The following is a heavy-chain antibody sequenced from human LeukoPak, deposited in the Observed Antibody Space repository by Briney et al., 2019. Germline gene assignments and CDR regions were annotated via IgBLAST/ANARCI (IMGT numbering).Heavy chain of an antibody. Sequence: PGGSLRLSCAASGFTFSSYGMHWVRQAPGKGLEWVAFIRYDGSNKYYADSVKGRFTISRDNSKNTLYLQMNSLRAEDTAVYYCAKDLAVEWEPNSDLDYWGQEPWSPSPQ. J-gene: IGHJ4*01. CDR3: AKDLAVEWEPNSDLDY. V-gene: IGHV3-30*02. D-gene: IGHD1-26*01. CDR1: GFTFSSYG. CDR2: IRYDGSNK.